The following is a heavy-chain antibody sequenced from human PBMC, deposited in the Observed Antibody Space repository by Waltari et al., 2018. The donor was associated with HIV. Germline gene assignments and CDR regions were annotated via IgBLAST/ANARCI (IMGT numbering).Heavy chain of an antibody. CDR1: GFSLSTSGVG. Sequence: ITLKESGPTLVTPTQTLTLTCTFSGFSLSTSGVGVGWIRQPPGKALEWLALIYWNDVKRYSPSLKNRLTITKDSSKNQVVLTMTSMDPVDTATYYCAHRRLGRPEPGTLNNWFDPWGQGTLVTVAS. V-gene: IGHV2-5*01. J-gene: IGHJ5*02. CDR3: AHRRLGRPEPGTLNNWFDP. D-gene: IGHD6-13*01. CDR2: IYWNDVK.